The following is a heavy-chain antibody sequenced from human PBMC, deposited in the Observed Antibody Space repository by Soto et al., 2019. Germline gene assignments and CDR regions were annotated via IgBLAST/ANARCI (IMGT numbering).Heavy chain of an antibody. D-gene: IGHD5-18*01. V-gene: IGHV3-33*01. CDR2: IWYDGSNK. J-gene: IGHJ4*02. CDR1: GFTFSSYG. Sequence: PWGSLRLSCAASGFTFSSYGMHWVRQAPGKGLEWVAVIWYDGSNKYYADSVKGRFTISRDNSKNTLYLQMNSLRAEDTAVYYCARDPYSYGSFYYFDYWGQGTLVTVSS. CDR3: ARDPYSYGSFYYFDY.